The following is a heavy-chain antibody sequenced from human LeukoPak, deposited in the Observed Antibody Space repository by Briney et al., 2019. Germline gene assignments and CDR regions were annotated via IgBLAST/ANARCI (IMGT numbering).Heavy chain of an antibody. J-gene: IGHJ3*02. V-gene: IGHV1-18*01. CDR2: ISAYNGNT. Sequence: ASVKVSCKASGFTFTSSAVQWVRQAPGQGLEWMGWISAYNGNTNYAQKLQGRVTMTTDTSTSTAYMELRSLRSDDTAVYYCARDRRLWELPRNQNTGPRADAFDIWGQGTMVTVSS. CDR3: ARDRRLWELPRNQNTGPRADAFDI. D-gene: IGHD1-26*01. CDR1: GFTFTSSA.